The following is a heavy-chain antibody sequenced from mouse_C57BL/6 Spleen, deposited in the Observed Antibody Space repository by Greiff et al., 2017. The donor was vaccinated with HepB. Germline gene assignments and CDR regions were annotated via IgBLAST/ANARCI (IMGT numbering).Heavy chain of an antibody. CDR1: GYTFTDYY. V-gene: IGHV1-76*01. Sequence: VQLVESGAELVRPGASVKLSCKASGYTFTDYYINWVKQRPGQGLEWIARIYPGSGNTYYNEKFKGKATLTAEKSSSTAYMQLSSLTSEDSAVYFCARLGVSYAMDYWGQGTSVTVSS. CDR3: ARLGVSYAMDY. J-gene: IGHJ4*01. CDR2: IYPGSGNT.